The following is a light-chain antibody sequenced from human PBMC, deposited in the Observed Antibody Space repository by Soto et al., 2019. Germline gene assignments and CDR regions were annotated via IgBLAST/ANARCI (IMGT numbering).Light chain of an antibody. CDR2: KAS. V-gene: IGKV1-5*03. J-gene: IGKJ4*01. CDR1: QSITNSK. Sequence: DIQMTQSPSTLSASVGDRVTITCRASQSITNSKLAWYQQKPGKAPKVVIYKASSLQSGVPSRLSGSGSGTEFTLTISSLQPDDFATYYCQHYHSYPLTFGGGTKVEIK. CDR3: QHYHSYPLT.